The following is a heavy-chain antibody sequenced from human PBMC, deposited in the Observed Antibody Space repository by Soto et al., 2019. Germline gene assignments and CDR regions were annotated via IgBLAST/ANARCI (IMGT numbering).Heavy chain of an antibody. D-gene: IGHD1-7*01. CDR2: IMPIFRTP. V-gene: IGHV1-69*12. CDR3: PGDKARLQIGGNYPYLLDV. J-gene: IGHJ6*02. Sequence: QVQLEQSGAEVKKPGSSVKVSCKTSGGTFSNSAISWVRQAPGQGPEWMGGIMPIFRTPDYAQKFQDRVNITADESTTTAYMELRGLRSDDTAVYYCPGDKARLQIGGNYPYLLDVWGQGTTVTVSS. CDR1: GGTFSNSA.